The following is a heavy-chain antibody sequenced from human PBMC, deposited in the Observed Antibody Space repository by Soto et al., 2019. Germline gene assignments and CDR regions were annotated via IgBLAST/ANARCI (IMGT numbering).Heavy chain of an antibody. CDR3: AFGTDFANRLRWFHP. V-gene: IGHV1-69*17. CDR2: VIPIYDLT. Sequence: QVQVVQSGAEVRKPGSSVKVSCRTSGGTSKMYSIGWVRQAPGQGLEWVGGVIPIYDLTNYAEKFQDRVTISGEQATRPVHLGPRGLKSEGTAVNFCAFGTDFANRLRWFHPWGPGTQVTVPS. D-gene: IGHD3-10*01. CDR1: GGTSKMYS. J-gene: IGHJ5*02.